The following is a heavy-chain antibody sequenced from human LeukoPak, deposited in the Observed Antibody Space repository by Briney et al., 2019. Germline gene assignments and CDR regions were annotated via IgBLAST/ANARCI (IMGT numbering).Heavy chain of an antibody. Sequence: SETLSLTCTVSGGSISSSSYYWSWIRQPPGKGLEWIGEINHSGSTNYNPSLKSRVTISVDTSKNQFSLKLSSVTAADTAVYYCARDSGSYRYFPYYFDYWGQGTLVTVSS. CDR2: INHSGST. D-gene: IGHD1-26*01. CDR1: GGSISSSSYY. V-gene: IGHV4-39*07. J-gene: IGHJ4*02. CDR3: ARDSGSYRYFPYYFDY.